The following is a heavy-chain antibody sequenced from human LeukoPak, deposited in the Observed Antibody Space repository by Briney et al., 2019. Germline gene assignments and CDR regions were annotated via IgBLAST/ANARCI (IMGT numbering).Heavy chain of an antibody. CDR3: ARVIAVAGTGYYYYGMDV. V-gene: IGHV3-74*01. J-gene: IGHJ6*02. CDR1: GFTFSSYW. D-gene: IGHD6-19*01. Sequence: GGCLRLSCAASGFTFSSYWMHWVRQAPGKGLVWVSRINSDGSSTSYADSVKGRFTISRDNAKNTLYLQMNSLRAEDTAVYYCARVIAVAGTGYYYYGMDVWGQGTTVTVSS. CDR2: INSDGSST.